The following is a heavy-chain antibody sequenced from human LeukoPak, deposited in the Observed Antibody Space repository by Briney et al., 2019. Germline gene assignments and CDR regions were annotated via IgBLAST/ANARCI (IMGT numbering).Heavy chain of an antibody. D-gene: IGHD2-15*01. CDR2: ISGSGGST. Sequence: GGSLRLSCAASGFTFSSYAMSWVRQAPGKGLEWVSAISGSGGSTYYADSVKGRFTISRDNSKNTLYLQMNSLRAEDTAVYYCAKDLRYCSGGSCYGEGWDYWGQGTLVTVSS. V-gene: IGHV3-23*01. CDR3: AKDLRYCSGGSCYGEGWDY. CDR1: GFTFSSYA. J-gene: IGHJ4*02.